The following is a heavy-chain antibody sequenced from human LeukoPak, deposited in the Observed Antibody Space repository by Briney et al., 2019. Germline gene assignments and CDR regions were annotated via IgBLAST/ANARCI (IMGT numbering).Heavy chain of an antibody. D-gene: IGHD2-2*01. CDR3: ARDSIETSRGYYYYYYMDV. CDR2: INPNSGGT. J-gene: IGHJ6*03. V-gene: IGHV1-2*02. CDR1: GYTFTGYY. Sequence: ASVKVSCKASGYTFTGYYMHWARQAPGQGLEWMGWINPNSGGTNYAQKFQGRVTMTRDTSISTAYMELSRLRSDDTAVYYCARDSIETSRGYYYYYYMDVWGKGTTVTVSS.